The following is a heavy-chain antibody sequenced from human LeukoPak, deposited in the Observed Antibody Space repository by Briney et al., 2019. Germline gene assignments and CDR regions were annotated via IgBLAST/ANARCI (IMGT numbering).Heavy chain of an antibody. D-gene: IGHD4-17*01. CDR2: VYTSGST. Sequence: SETLSLTCTVSGYSISSGYYWGWIRQPAGKGLEWIGRVYTSGSTSYNPSLKSRVTISVDTSKNQFSLKLSSVTAADTAVYYCARVGYGDPSYMDVWGKGTTVTVSS. CDR1: GYSISSGYY. J-gene: IGHJ6*03. V-gene: IGHV4-61*02. CDR3: ARVGYGDPSYMDV.